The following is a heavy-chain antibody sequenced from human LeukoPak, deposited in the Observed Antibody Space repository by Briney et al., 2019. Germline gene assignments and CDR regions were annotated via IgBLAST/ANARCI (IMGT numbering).Heavy chain of an antibody. CDR1: GFTFCTYS. CDR3: ARAFLGGDY. V-gene: IGHV3-48*02. J-gene: IGHJ4*02. Sequence: GGSLRLSCVASGFTFCTYSMNWVRQAPGKGLEWVSYISDTSYTIYYADSVKGRFTISRDNAKNSLYLQMSRLRDEDTAVYYCARAFLGGDYWGQGTLVTVSS. D-gene: IGHD3-3*02. CDR2: ISDTSYTI.